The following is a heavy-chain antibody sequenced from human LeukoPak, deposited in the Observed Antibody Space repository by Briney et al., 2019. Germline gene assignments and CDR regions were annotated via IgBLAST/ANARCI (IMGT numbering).Heavy chain of an antibody. D-gene: IGHD6-13*01. V-gene: IGHV3-53*01. CDR1: GFTVSSNY. CDR2: IYSGGST. CDR3: ARGRWQLDAFDI. J-gene: IGHJ3*02. Sequence: GRSLRLSCAASGFTVSSNYMSWVRQAPGKGLEWVSVIYSGGSTYYADSVKGRFTISRDNSKNTLYLQMNSLRAEDTAVYYCARGRWQLDAFDIWGQGTMVTVSS.